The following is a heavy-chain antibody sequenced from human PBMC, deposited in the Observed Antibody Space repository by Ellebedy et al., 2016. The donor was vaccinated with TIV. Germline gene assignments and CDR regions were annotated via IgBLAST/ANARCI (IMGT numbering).Heavy chain of an antibody. CDR1: GFTFSSYA. D-gene: IGHD2-21*01. V-gene: IGHV3-30*04. CDR3: ARDMWDAFDI. Sequence: GESLKISXAASGFTFSSYAMHWVRQAPGKGLEWVAVISYDGSNKYYADSVKGRFTISRDNSKNTLYLQMNSLRAEDTAVYYCARDMWDAFDIWGQGTMVTVSS. CDR2: ISYDGSNK. J-gene: IGHJ3*02.